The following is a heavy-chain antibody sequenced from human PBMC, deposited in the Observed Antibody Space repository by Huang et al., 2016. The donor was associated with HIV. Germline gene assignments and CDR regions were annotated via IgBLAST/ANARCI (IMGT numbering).Heavy chain of an antibody. Sequence: LSLTCTFSGGSISSPTYYWIGSIHYGGSTYYNPSLNSRVTVSIDTSKNQVSLNLTSVTAADTALYYCGSHFRYDFWAGLDVWGQGTTVTVSS. V-gene: IGHV4-39*01. J-gene: IGHJ6*02. CDR2: IHYGGST. CDR3: GSHFRYDFWAGLDV. D-gene: IGHD3-3*01. CDR1: GGSISSPTYY.